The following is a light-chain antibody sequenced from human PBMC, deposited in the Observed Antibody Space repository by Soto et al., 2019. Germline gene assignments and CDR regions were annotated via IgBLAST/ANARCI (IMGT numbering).Light chain of an antibody. CDR1: QTISSW. CDR3: QHYNSAPPT. Sequence: DIQITQPRSSLTGTVEDRGTITCRASQTISSWLAWYQQKPGKAPKLLIYKASTLKSGVPSRFSGSGSGTEFTLTISSLQPDDFATYYCQHYNSAPPTFGQGTKVDI. V-gene: IGKV1-5*03. J-gene: IGKJ1*01. CDR2: KAS.